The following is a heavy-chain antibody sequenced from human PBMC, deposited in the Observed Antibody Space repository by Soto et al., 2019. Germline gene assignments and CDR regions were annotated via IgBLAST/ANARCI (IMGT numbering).Heavy chain of an antibody. CDR3: AKDLGYSSSWYGGGYYYYYGMDV. D-gene: IGHD6-13*01. J-gene: IGHJ6*02. CDR1: GFTFSSYA. CDR2: ISGSGGST. V-gene: IGHV3-23*01. Sequence: ESGGGLVQPGGSLRLSCAASGFTFSSYAMSWVRQAPGKGLEWVSAISGSGGSTYYADSVKGRFTISRDNSKNTLYLQMNSLRAEDTAVYYCAKDLGYSSSWYGGGYYYYYGMDVWGQGTTVTVSS.